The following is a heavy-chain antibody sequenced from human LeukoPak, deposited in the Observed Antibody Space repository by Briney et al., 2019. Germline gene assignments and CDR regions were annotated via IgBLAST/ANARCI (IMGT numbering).Heavy chain of an antibody. J-gene: IGHJ4*02. Sequence: PSETLSLTRTVSGGSISSYYWSWIRQPAGKGLEWIGRIYTSGSTNYNPSLKSRVTMSVDTSKNQFSLKLSSVTAADTAVYYCARGPIQSGYDFWSGYYQNWGQGTLVTVSS. CDR3: ARGPIQSGYDFWSGYYQN. D-gene: IGHD3-3*01. V-gene: IGHV4-4*07. CDR1: GGSISSYY. CDR2: IYTSGST.